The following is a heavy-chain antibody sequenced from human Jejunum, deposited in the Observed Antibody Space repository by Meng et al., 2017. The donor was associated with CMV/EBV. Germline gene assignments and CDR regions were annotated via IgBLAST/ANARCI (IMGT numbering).Heavy chain of an antibody. CDR1: GDSITDYY. CDR2: IYYSGST. V-gene: IGHV4-59*01. CDR3: ARDNGDKYYGMDV. Sequence: VSGDSITDYYWSWIRQSPGKGLEWIGDIYYSGSTRYNPSPEGRVGISIDTSRKHFSLKMRSVTAADTATYYCARDNGDKYYGMDVWGQGTTVTVSS. J-gene: IGHJ6*02.